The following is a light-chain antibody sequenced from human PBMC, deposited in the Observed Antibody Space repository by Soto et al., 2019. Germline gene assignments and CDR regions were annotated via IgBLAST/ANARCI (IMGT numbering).Light chain of an antibody. Sequence: QSALTQPPSASGSPGQSVTVSCTGTSTDIGTYNHVSWYQQHPGKAPKLIIYEVNERPSGVPDRFSGSKSGNTASLTISGLHAEDEAEYYGSSAASNRLRVFVTGTKLTVL. J-gene: IGLJ1*01. CDR2: EVN. V-gene: IGLV2-8*01. CDR3: SSAASNRLRV. CDR1: STDIGTYNH.